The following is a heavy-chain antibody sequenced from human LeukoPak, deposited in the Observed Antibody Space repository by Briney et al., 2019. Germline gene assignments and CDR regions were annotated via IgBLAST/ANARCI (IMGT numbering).Heavy chain of an antibody. J-gene: IGHJ4*02. CDR2: ISWSSGTI. V-gene: IGHV3-9*01. CDR3: AKDSETYSSSCQFDY. D-gene: IGHD6-13*01. CDR1: GVSFDDYS. Sequence: GGSLRLSCAATGVSFDDYSRDWVRQAPGKGLEWVAGISWSSGTIGYADSVKGRFTISRDNAKNSLYLQMNSPRAEDTALYYCAKDSETYSSSCQFDYWGQGTLVTVSS.